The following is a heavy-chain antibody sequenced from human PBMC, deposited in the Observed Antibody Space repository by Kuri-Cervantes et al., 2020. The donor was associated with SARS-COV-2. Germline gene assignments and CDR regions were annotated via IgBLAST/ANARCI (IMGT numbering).Heavy chain of an antibody. Sequence: ESLKISCTVSYASMTSFYWSWIRQSPGRGLEWICYIYYTGKSNYNPSLESRVSMSLAASESRFFLTLTSVTAADTAMYYCASGNDFSRDYWGQGSLVTVSS. CDR2: IYYTGKS. V-gene: IGHV4-59*01. CDR1: YASMTSFY. CDR3: ASGNDFSRDY. D-gene: IGHD4-11*01. J-gene: IGHJ4*02.